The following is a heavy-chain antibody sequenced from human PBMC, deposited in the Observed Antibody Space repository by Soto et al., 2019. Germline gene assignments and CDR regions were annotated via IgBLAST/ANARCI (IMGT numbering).Heavy chain of an antibody. Sequence: QVQLVQSGAEVKKPGSSVKVSCKASGGTFSRYTFTWVRQAPGQGLEWMGRIIPILDIPNYAQNFQRRVTITADKSRRTAYMELSSLTSDDTAVYYCASHFTGVLVLGTSPPGGDNYGWDVWGQGTTVTVSS. CDR3: ASHFTGVLVLGTSPPGGDNYGWDV. CDR2: IIPILDIP. D-gene: IGHD2-8*02. CDR1: GGTFSRYT. J-gene: IGHJ6*02. V-gene: IGHV1-69*02.